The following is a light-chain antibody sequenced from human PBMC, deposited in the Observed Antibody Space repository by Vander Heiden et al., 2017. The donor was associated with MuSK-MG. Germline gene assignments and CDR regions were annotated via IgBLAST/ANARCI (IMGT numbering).Light chain of an antibody. CDR1: QTINTY. CDR3: QQSYSSHT. Sequence: DIQMTQSPSSLSASVGDRVTITCRASQTINTYLNWYQQKPGSSPKLLIYAASTLQTGVPSRFSGSGSGTDFSLTITKLQPEDFATYYWQQSYSSHTFGGGTKVEV. V-gene: IGKV1-39*01. J-gene: IGKJ4*01. CDR2: AAS.